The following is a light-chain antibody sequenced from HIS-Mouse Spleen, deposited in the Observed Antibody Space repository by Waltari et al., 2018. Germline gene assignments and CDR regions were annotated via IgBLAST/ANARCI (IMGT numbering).Light chain of an antibody. V-gene: IGLV3-21*02. Sequence: SSVLTQPPSVSVAPGQTARITCGGNNIGSKSVHWYQQKPGQAPVPVVYDDRDRPSGIPERFSGSNPGNTATLTISRVEAGDEADYYCQVWDSSSDHPVFGGGTKLTVL. CDR3: QVWDSSSDHPV. CDR2: DDR. J-gene: IGLJ3*02. CDR1: NIGSKS.